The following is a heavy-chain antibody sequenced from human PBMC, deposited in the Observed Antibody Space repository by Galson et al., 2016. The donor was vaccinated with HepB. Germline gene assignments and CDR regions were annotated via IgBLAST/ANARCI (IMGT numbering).Heavy chain of an antibody. CDR1: GFTFSSYA. CDR3: ARDRGYSYGYLVSYYFDY. Sequence: SLRLSCAASGFTFSSYAMHWVRQAPGKGLEWVAVISYDGSNKYYADSVKGRFTISRGNSKNTLYLQTNSLRAEDTAVYYCARDRGYSYGYLVSYYFDYWGQGTLVTVSS. V-gene: IGHV3-30-3*01. J-gene: IGHJ4*02. CDR2: ISYDGSNK. D-gene: IGHD5-18*01.